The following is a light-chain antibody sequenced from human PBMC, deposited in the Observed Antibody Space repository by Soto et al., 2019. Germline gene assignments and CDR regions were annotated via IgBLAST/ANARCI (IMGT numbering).Light chain of an antibody. V-gene: IGLV2-14*01. Sequence: QSALTQPASVSGSPGQSITISCTGTSSDVGGYNFASWYQQHPDKAPKLMIYDVTNRPSGVSNRFSGSTSGNTASLTISGLQDEDEADYYCSLYTSISTYVFGTGTKLTVL. J-gene: IGLJ1*01. CDR2: DVT. CDR1: SSDVGGYNF. CDR3: SLYTSISTYV.